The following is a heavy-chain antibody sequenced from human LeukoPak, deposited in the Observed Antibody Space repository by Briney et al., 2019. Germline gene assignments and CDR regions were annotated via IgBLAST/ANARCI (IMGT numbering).Heavy chain of an antibody. V-gene: IGHV3-23*01. Sequence: GGSLRLSCAASGFTFSSYAMSWVRQAPGRELEWISAITSGGDDTYHADSVKGRFSISRDNSKNTLDLQMSSLRAEDTAVYYCAKGSAASRPYYFDYWGQGTLVTVSS. CDR1: GFTFSSYA. CDR2: ITSGGDDT. J-gene: IGHJ4*02. CDR3: AKGSAASRPYYFDY. D-gene: IGHD6-25*01.